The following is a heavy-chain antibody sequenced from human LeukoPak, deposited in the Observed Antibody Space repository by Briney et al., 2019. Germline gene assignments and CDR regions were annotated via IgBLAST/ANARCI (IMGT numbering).Heavy chain of an antibody. V-gene: IGHV4-34*01. D-gene: IGHD1-7*01. CDR2: INHSGST. CDR1: GGSFSGYY. Sequence: SETLSLTCAVYGGSFSGYYWSWIRQPPGKGLEWIGEINHSGSTNYNPSLKSRVTISVDTSKNQFSLKLSSVTAADTAVYYCARGGGYNWNYAASDIWGQGTMVTVSS. J-gene: IGHJ3*02. CDR3: ARGGGYNWNYAASDI.